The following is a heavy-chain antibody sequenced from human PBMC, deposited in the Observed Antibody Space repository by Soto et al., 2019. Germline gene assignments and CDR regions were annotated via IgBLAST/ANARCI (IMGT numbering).Heavy chain of an antibody. Sequence: ASVKVSCKASGYTFTSYGISWVRQAPGQRLEWLGWITTANGDSKYSQKVQGRVTIARDTSASTAYMELSSLRSEDTAVYYCARSRSGSCYDAIAYWGQGALVTVSS. J-gene: IGHJ4*02. CDR1: GYTFTSYG. D-gene: IGHD3-22*01. CDR3: ARSRSGSCYDAIAY. CDR2: ITTANGDS. V-gene: IGHV1-3*04.